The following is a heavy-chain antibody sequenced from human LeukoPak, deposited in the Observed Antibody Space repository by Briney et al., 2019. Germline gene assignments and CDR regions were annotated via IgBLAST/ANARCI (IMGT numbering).Heavy chain of an antibody. Sequence: SETLSLTCAVSGGSISSGGYSWSWIRQPPGKGLEWIGYIYHSGSTYYNPSLKSRVTISVDTSKNQFSLKLSSVTAADTAVYYCARGRRGGFDYWGQGTLVTVSS. V-gene: IGHV4-30-2*01. CDR2: IYHSGST. CDR1: GGSISSGGYS. CDR3: ARGRRGGFDY. J-gene: IGHJ4*02. D-gene: IGHD3-16*01.